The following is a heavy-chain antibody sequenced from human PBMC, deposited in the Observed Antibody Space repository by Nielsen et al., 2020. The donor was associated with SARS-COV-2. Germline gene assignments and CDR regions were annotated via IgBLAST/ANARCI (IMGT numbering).Heavy chain of an antibody. V-gene: IGHV1-18*01. Sequence: ASVKVSCKASGYTFTSYGISWVRQAPGQGLEWMGWISAYNGNTNYAQKLQGRVTMTTDTSTSTAYMELRSLRSDDTAVYYCARAVAGTGEGYYYGMDVWGQGTTVTVSS. CDR1: GYTFTSYG. J-gene: IGHJ6*02. D-gene: IGHD6-19*01. CDR3: ARAVAGTGEGYYYGMDV. CDR2: ISAYNGNT.